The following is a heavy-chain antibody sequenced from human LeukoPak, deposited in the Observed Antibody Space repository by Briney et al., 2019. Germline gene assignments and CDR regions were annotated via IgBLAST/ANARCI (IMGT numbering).Heavy chain of an antibody. CDR3: ARGGSGYQRAFDI. J-gene: IGHJ3*02. CDR2: IYHSGST. D-gene: IGHD3-22*01. Sequence: PSQTLSLTCAVSGGSTSSGGYSWSWIRQPPGKGLEWIGYIYHSGSTYYNPSLKSRITISIDRSKNQFSLKLSSVTAADTAVYYCARGGSGYQRAFDIWGQGTMVTVSS. V-gene: IGHV4-30-2*01. CDR1: GGSTSSGGYS.